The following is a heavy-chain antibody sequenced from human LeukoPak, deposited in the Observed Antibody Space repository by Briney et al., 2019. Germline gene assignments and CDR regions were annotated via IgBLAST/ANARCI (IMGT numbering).Heavy chain of an antibody. D-gene: IGHD4-23*01. CDR3: TIHQTTVVTNYFDY. V-gene: IGHV3-15*01. J-gene: IGHJ4*02. Sequence: GGSLRLSCAASRFTFSNAWMSWVRQAPGKGLEWVGRIKSKTDGGTTDYAAPVKGRFTISRDDSKNTLYLQMNSLKTEDTAVYYCTIHQTTVVTNYFDYWGQGTLVTVSS. CDR2: IKSKTDGGTT. CDR1: RFTFSNAW.